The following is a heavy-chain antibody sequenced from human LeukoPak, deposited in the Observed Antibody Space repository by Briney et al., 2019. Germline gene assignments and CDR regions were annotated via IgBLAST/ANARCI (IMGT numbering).Heavy chain of an antibody. CDR3: ARLTSGSYGKYFQH. CDR1: GYTFTDYY. D-gene: IGHD1-26*01. CDR2: INPNSGGT. Sequence: ASVTVSCKASGYTFTDYYMHWVRPAPGQGLAGMGWINPNSGGTNYAQKFQGRVTMTRDTSISTAYMELSRLRSDDTAVYYCARLTSGSYGKYFQHWGQGTLVTVSS. V-gene: IGHV1-2*02. J-gene: IGHJ1*01.